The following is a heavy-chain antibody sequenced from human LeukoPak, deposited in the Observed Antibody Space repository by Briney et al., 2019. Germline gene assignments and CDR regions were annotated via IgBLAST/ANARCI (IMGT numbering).Heavy chain of an antibody. D-gene: IGHD6-13*01. CDR1: GGSFSGYY. CDR2: IKHSGST. V-gene: IGHV4-34*01. J-gene: IGHJ4*02. Sequence: SETLSLTCAVYGGSFSGYYWSWIRQPPGKGLEWIGEIKHSGSTNYNPSLKSRVTISVDTSKNQFSLKLSSVTAADTAVYYCARVVVRSSWYVDYWGQGTLVTVSS. CDR3: ARVVVRSSWYVDY.